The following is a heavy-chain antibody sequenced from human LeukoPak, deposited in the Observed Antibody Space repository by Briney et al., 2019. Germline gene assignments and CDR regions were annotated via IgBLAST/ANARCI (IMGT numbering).Heavy chain of an antibody. D-gene: IGHD5-12*01. CDR1: GFTFSSYS. V-gene: IGHV3-21*01. Sequence: GGSLRLSCAASGFTFSSYSMNWVRQAPGKGLEWVSSISSSSSYIYYADSVKGRFTISRDNAKNSLYLQMNSLRAEDTAVYYCARDRGGYDGGYYYYMDVWGKGTTVTVSS. CDR2: ISSSSSYI. J-gene: IGHJ6*03. CDR3: ARDRGGYDGGYYYYMDV.